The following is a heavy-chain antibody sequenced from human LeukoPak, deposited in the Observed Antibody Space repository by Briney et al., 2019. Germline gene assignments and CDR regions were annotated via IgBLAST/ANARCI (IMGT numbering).Heavy chain of an antibody. Sequence: PGGSLRLSCAASGFTFRSYAMTWVRQAPGKGLEWVSAISGSGGTTYYADSVKGRFTISRDNSKNTLYLQLNSLRAEDTAVYYCAKAMSPTTVVTPVDYWGQRTLVTVSS. CDR3: AKAMSPTTVVTPVDY. CDR1: GFTFRSYA. J-gene: IGHJ4*02. D-gene: IGHD4-23*01. V-gene: IGHV3-23*01. CDR2: ISGSGGTT.